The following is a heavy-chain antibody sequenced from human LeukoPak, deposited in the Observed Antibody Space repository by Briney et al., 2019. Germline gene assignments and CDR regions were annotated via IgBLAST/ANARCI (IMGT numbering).Heavy chain of an antibody. CDR1: GFTFSSYA. CDR2: ISGSGGST. CDR3: ARDHELAVADDYYYYYMDV. D-gene: IGHD6-19*01. J-gene: IGHJ6*03. V-gene: IGHV3-23*01. Sequence: GGSLRLSCAASGFTFSSYAMSWVRQAPGKGLEWVSAISGSGGSTYYADSVKGRFTISRDNSKNTLYLQMNSLRAEDTAVYYCARDHELAVADDYYYYYMDVWGKGTTVTVSS.